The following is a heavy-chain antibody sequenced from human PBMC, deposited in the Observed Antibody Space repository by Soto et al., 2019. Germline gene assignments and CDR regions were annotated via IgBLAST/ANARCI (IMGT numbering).Heavy chain of an antibody. CDR1: GGSISSSSYY. CDR2: IYYSGST. J-gene: IGHJ5*01. Sequence: SETLSLTCTVSGGSISSSSYYWGWILQPPGKGLEWIGSIYYSGSTYYNPSLKSRVTISVDTSKNQFSLKLSSVTGADKAVYYCARHLFSRSGWYMEAYNWFDSWGQGILVTVSS. V-gene: IGHV4-39*01. D-gene: IGHD6-19*01. CDR3: ARHLFSRSGWYMEAYNWFDS.